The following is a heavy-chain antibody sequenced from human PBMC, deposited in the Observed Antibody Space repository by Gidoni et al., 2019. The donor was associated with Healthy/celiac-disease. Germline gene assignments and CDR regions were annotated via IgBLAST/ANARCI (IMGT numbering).Heavy chain of an antibody. Sequence: QVQLQQWGAGLLKPSETLSHTCAVYGGSFSGYYWSLIRQPPGKGLEWIGEINHSGSTNYNPSLKSRVTISVDTSKNQFSLKLSSVTAADTAVYYCARAFRWLVRPGYFDYWGQGTLVTVSS. J-gene: IGHJ4*02. CDR1: GGSFSGYY. CDR3: ARAFRWLVRPGYFDY. D-gene: IGHD6-19*01. CDR2: INHSGST. V-gene: IGHV4-34*01.